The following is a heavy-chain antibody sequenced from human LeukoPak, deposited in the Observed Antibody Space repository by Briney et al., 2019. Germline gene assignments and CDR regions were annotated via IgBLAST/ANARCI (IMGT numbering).Heavy chain of an antibody. CDR2: IYSTGRS. CDR1: GGSISNYF. D-gene: IGHD5-24*01. J-gene: IGHJ4*02. CDR3: ARGRKEMATIFRGRNMFFDY. V-gene: IGHV4-4*07. Sequence: PSETLSLTCTVSGGSISNYFWSWVRQPAGKGLEWIGRIYSTGRSDYNPSLKSRITMSVDTSKNQFSLKLSSVTAADTAVYYCARGRKEMATIFRGRNMFFDYWGQGTLVTVSS.